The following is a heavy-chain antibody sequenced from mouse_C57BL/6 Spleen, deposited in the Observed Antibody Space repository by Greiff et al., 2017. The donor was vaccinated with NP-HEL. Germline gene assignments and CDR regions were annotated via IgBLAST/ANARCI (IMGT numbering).Heavy chain of an antibody. CDR3: ADYYGSSYGWYFDV. Sequence: DVKLQESGPGLVKPSQSLSLTCSVTGYSITSGYYWNWIRQFPGNKLEWMGYISYDGSNNYNPSLKNRISITRDTSKNQFFLKLNSVTTEDTATYYCADYYGSSYGWYFDVWGTGTTVTVSS. J-gene: IGHJ1*03. D-gene: IGHD1-1*01. CDR2: ISYDGSN. CDR1: GYSITSGYY. V-gene: IGHV3-6*01.